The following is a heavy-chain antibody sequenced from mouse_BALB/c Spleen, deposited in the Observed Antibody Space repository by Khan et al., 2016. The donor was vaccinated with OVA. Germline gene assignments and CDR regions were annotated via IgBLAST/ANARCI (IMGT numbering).Heavy chain of an antibody. CDR3: ARGGVAY. J-gene: IGHJ3*01. V-gene: IGHV5-15*02. Sequence: EVELVESGGGLVQPGGSRKLSCAASGFTFIDYGMAWVRQTPGKGPEWIAFISSVAYSIYYADTVPGRFTISRENAKNTPYLEMSSLRSDDTTMYYWARGGVAYWGQGTLVTVSA. CDR2: ISSVAYSI. CDR1: GFTFIDYG.